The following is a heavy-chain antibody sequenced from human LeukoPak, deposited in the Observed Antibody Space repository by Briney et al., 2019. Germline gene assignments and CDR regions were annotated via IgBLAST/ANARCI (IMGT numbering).Heavy chain of an antibody. CDR2: ISGRSDST. J-gene: IGHJ4*02. Sequence: GGSLRLSCAASGFTFSTYAMSWVRQAPGKGLEWVSAISGRSDSTYCADSVQGRCTISRDNSKNTLYLQLNSLGAEDTAIYYCAKNIRAGGWYYFAYWGQVTLVTVSS. CDR3: AKNIRAGGWYYFAY. V-gene: IGHV3-23*01. CDR1: GFTFSTYA. D-gene: IGHD6-19*01.